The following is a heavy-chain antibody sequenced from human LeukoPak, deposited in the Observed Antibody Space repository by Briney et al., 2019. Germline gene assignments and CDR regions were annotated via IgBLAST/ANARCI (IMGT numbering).Heavy chain of an antibody. CDR2: ISSASNTI. CDR1: GFTFSSYS. D-gene: IGHD3-10*01. J-gene: IGHJ5*01. V-gene: IGHV3-48*01. Sequence: GESLRLSCAASGFTFSSYSMNWVRQAPGKGLEWVSYISSASNTIYYADSVKGRFTISRDNAKNSLYLQMNSLRAEDTAMYYCARDGWFGDYNWFDPWGQGTMVTVSS. CDR3: ARDGWFGDYNWFDP.